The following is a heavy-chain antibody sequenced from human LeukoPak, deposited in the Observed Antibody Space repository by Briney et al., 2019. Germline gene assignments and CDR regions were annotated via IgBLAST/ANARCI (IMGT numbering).Heavy chain of an antibody. CDR2: IILVFGTP. CDR1: GGTFGNYA. V-gene: IGHV1-69*13. J-gene: IGHJ5*02. Sequence: GSSVKVSCKASGGTFGNYAIHWGRQAPGQGREWMGKIILVFGTPNYAQKFQGRVTITADESTSTVYMELSSLTSDDTAAYYCASGPWEGWLDPCGQGPLVLVSS. CDR3: ASGPWEGWLDP. D-gene: IGHD1-26*01.